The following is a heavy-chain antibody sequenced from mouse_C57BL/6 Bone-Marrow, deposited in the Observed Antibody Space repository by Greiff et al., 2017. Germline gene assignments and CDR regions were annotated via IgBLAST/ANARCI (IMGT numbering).Heavy chain of an antibody. J-gene: IGHJ2*01. CDR1: GYAFTNYL. CDR2: INPGSGGT. Sequence: VQLQQSGAELVRPGTSVKVSCKASGYAFTNYLIEWVKQRPGQGLEWIGVINPGSGGTNYNEKFKGKATLTADKSSSTAYMQLSSLTSEDSAVYFCARRGDYAYFDYWGQGTTLTVSS. CDR3: ARRGDYAYFDY. V-gene: IGHV1-54*01. D-gene: IGHD2-4*01.